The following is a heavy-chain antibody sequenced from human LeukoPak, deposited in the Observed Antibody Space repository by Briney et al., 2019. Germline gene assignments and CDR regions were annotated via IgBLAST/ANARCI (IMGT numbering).Heavy chain of an antibody. CDR1: EFTFSTYW. Sequence: GGSLRLSCAASEFTFSTYWMSWVRQAPGKGLEWVANIKQDGSEKYYVDSVKGRFTISRDNAKNSLYLQMSSLRAEDTAVCYCARDGTGWSRDYWGQGTLVTVSS. CDR2: IKQDGSEK. CDR3: ARDGTGWSRDY. V-gene: IGHV3-7*01. D-gene: IGHD1/OR15-1a*01. J-gene: IGHJ4*02.